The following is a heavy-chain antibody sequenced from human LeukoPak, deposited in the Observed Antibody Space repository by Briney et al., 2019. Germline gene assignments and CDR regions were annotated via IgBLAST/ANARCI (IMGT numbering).Heavy chain of an antibody. Sequence: GGSLRLSCAASGFTFSSYEMNWVRQAPGKGLEWVSYISSSGSTIYYADSVKGRFTISRDNAKSSLYLQMNSLRAEDTAVYYCAREGFTLDYWGQGTLVTVSS. V-gene: IGHV3-48*03. J-gene: IGHJ4*02. CDR2: ISSSGSTI. CDR3: AREGFTLDY. CDR1: GFTFSSYE.